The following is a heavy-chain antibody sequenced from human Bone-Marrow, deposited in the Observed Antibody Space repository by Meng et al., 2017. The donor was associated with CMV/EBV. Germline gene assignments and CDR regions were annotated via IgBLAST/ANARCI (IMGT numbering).Heavy chain of an antibody. Sequence: SVKVSCTASGGTFSSYAISWVRQAPGQGLEWMGGIIPILGIANYAQKFQGRVTITADKSTSTAYMELSSLRSEDTAVYYCARDVLLWFGESPPQNYGMDVWGQGTTVTVSS. J-gene: IGHJ6*02. V-gene: IGHV1-69*10. CDR1: GGTFSSYA. D-gene: IGHD3-10*01. CDR2: IIPILGIA. CDR3: ARDVLLWFGESPPQNYGMDV.